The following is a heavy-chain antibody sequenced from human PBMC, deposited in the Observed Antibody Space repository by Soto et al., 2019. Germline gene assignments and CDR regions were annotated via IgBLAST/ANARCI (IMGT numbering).Heavy chain of an antibody. V-gene: IGHV4-31*03. J-gene: IGHJ5*01. Sequence: QVQLQESGPGLVKASETLSLTCSVSGGSISSGDYYWSWIRQHPGKGPEWIGYIGDSGSTYYNPSLKSRVAISMDTSKNQFSLILTSVSDADTVVYYCARVLLRWFDSWGHGTLVTVSS. CDR3: ARVLLRWFDS. CDR1: GGSISSGDYY. CDR2: IGDSGST.